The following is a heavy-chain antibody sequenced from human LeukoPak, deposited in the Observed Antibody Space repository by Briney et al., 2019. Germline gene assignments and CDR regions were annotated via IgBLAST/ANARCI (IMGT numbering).Heavy chain of an antibody. J-gene: IGHJ3*02. D-gene: IGHD6-19*01. CDR2: IIPIFGTA. CDR3: ARVAHGRAVDAFDI. V-gene: IGHV1-69*13. CDR1: GGTFSSYA. Sequence: ASVKVSCKASGGTFSSYAISWVRQAPGQGLEWMGGIIPIFGTANYAQKFQGRVTITADESTSTAYMELSSLRSEDTAVYYCARVAHGRAVDAFDIWGQGTMVTVSS.